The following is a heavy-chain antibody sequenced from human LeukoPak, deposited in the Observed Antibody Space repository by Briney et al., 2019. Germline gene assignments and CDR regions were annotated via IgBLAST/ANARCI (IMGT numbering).Heavy chain of an antibody. J-gene: IGHJ4*02. V-gene: IGHV1-2*02. CDR3: ARDDRGIAVTGP. D-gene: IGHD6-19*01. CDR1: GTPSTASN. CDR2: INPNNGGT. Sequence: ASVKVSCKASGTPSTASNMPWGHQPPGQGLEWMGWINPNNGGTNYAQKFQGRVTMTRDTSISTAYMELSGLRSDDTAVYYCARDDRGIAVTGPWGQGTLVTVSS.